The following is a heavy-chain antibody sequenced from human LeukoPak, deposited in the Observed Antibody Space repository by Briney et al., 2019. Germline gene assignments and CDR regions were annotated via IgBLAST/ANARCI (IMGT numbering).Heavy chain of an antibody. CDR3: ARGPRRYDILTGYYI. D-gene: IGHD3-9*01. V-gene: IGHV4-59*12. CDR1: GGSISSYY. Sequence: SETLSLTCTVSGGSISSYYWSWIRQPPGKGLEWIGYIYYSGSTNYNPSLKSRVTISVDTSKNQFSLKLSSVTAADTAVYYCARGPRRYDILTGYYIWGQGTLVTVSS. CDR2: IYYSGST. J-gene: IGHJ4*02.